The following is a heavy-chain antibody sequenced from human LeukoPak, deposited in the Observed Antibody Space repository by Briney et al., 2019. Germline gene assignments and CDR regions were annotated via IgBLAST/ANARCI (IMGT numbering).Heavy chain of an antibody. Sequence: ASVKVSCKASGYTFTNYYMHWVRQAPGQGLEWMGIINPSGGSTSYAQKLQGRVTMTRDTSTSTVYMELSSLRSEDTAVYFCARESTGAFDIWGQGTMVTVSS. CDR1: GYTFTNYY. V-gene: IGHV1-46*01. CDR2: INPSGGST. CDR3: ARESTGAFDI. D-gene: IGHD2-2*01. J-gene: IGHJ3*02.